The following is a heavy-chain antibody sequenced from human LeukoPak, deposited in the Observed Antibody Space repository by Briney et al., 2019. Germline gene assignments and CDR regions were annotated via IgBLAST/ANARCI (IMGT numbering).Heavy chain of an antibody. D-gene: IGHD6-25*01. CDR3: AKEYPRIAAAGTQKKLLDY. Sequence: ASVKVSCKASGYTFTGYYMHWVRQAPGQGLEWMGWINPNSGGTNYAQKFQGRVTMTRDTSISTAYMDLTRLRSDDTAVYFCAKEYPRIAAAGTQKKLLDYWGQGTVVTVSP. V-gene: IGHV1-2*02. J-gene: IGHJ4*02. CDR2: INPNSGGT. CDR1: GYTFTGYY.